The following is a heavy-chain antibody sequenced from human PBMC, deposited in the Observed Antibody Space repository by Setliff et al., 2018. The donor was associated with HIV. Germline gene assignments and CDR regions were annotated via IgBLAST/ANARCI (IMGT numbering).Heavy chain of an antibody. V-gene: IGHV4-34*01. CDR1: GGSFSGYY. D-gene: IGHD1-26*01. CDR2: INHSDST. Sequence: SETLSLTCAVSGGSFSGYYWSWSRQPPGKGLELIGEINHSDSTNYNPSPKSQFTISVAASKNQFPLKLSSFTAADTAVYYCARGTSKWERLLAWYFDLWGRGTLVTVSS. J-gene: IGHJ2*01. CDR3: ARGTSKWERLLAWYFDL.